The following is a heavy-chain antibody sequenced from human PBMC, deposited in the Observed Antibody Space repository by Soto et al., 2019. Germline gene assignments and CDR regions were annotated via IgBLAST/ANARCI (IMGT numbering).Heavy chain of an antibody. CDR3: AKAPYEVPETNDY. V-gene: IGHV3-23*01. Sequence: EVQLLESGGGLVQPGGSLRLSCAASGFTFSSYAMSWVRQAPGKGLEWVSAISGSGGSTYYADSVKGRFTISRDNSKNTLYLKMNSLRAEDTAVYYCAKAPYEVPETNDYWGQGTLVTVSS. J-gene: IGHJ4*02. D-gene: IGHD2-2*01. CDR2: ISGSGGST. CDR1: GFTFSSYA.